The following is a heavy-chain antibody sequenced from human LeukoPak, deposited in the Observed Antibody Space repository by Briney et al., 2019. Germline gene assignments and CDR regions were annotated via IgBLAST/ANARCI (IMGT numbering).Heavy chain of an antibody. D-gene: IGHD3-10*01. CDR3: ARVYYGSGTYEPSHFDY. V-gene: IGHV4-59*01. Sequence: PSETLSLTCTVSGGSISSYYWSWIRQPPGKGLEWIGYIYYSGSTNYNPSLKSRVTISVDTSKNQFSLKLSSVTAADTAVYYCARVYYGSGTYEPSHFDYWGQGTLVTVSS. CDR2: IYYSGST. J-gene: IGHJ4*02. CDR1: GGSISSYY.